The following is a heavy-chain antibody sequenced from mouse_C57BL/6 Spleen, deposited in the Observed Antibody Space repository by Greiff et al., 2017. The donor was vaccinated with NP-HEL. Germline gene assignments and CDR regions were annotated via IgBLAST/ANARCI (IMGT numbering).Heavy chain of an antibody. CDR2: IDPSDSYT. Sequence: QVQLQQPGAELVRPGTSVKLSCKASGYTFTSYWMHWVKQRPGQGLEWIGVIDPSDSYTNYNQKFKGKATLTVDTSSSTAYMQLSSLTSEDSAVYYCARTELTGRMDDWGQGTSVTVSS. D-gene: IGHD4-1*01. J-gene: IGHJ4*01. CDR1: GYTFTSYW. CDR3: ARTELTGRMDD. V-gene: IGHV1-59*01.